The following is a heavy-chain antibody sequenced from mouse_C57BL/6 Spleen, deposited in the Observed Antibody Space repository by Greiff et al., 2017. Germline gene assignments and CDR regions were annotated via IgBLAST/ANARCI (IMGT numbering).Heavy chain of an antibody. J-gene: IGHJ2*01. CDR3: ARLYYGCSYFDY. V-gene: IGHV1-80*01. CDR1: GYAFSSYW. Sequence: VQLQQSGAELVKPGASVKISCKASGYAFSSYWMNWVKQRPGKGLEWIGKIYPGDGDTNYNGKFKGKATLTADKSSSTAYMQLSSLSSEDSAVYFCARLYYGCSYFDYWGQGTTLTVSS. D-gene: IGHD1-1*01. CDR2: IYPGDGDT.